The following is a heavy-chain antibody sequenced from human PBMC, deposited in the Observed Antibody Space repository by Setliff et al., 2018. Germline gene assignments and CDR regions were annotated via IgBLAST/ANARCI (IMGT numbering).Heavy chain of an antibody. CDR1: GFTFSNNA. CDR2: ISDSGDTT. V-gene: IGHV3-23*01. Sequence: PGGSLRLSCVASGFTFSNNAMNWVRQAPGGGLEWVSGISDSGDTTIYADSVKGRFTISRDNSKNMLSLQMNSLRADDTAVYYCAKGKGPQPRPSLDYWGQGTLVTVSS. CDR3: AKGKGPQPRPSLDY. J-gene: IGHJ4*02.